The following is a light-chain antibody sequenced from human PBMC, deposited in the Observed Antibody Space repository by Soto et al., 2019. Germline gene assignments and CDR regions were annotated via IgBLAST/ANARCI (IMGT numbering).Light chain of an antibody. J-gene: IGKJ4*01. CDR1: QGISST. Sequence: AIQLTQSPSSLSASVGDRVTITCRTSQGISSTLAWYQQKPGNAPKLLIYDVSTLQSGVPSRFSGSRTGTDFTLTISSLQPEDFQTYYCQQFNSFPLTFGGGTKVEFK. CDR2: DVS. CDR3: QQFNSFPLT. V-gene: IGKV1-13*02.